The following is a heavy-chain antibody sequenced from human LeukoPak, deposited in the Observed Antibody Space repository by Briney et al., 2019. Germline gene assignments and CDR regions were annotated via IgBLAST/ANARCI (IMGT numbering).Heavy chain of an antibody. D-gene: IGHD4-17*01. V-gene: IGHV3-9*03. Sequence: GGSLRLSCAASGFTFSSYAMSWVRQAPGKGLEGVSGISWNSGSIGYADSVKGRFTISRDNAKNSLYLQMNSLRAEDMALYYCAKAGHDYGDPEAFDIWGQGTMVTVSS. CDR1: GFTFSSYA. CDR2: ISWNSGSI. J-gene: IGHJ3*02. CDR3: AKAGHDYGDPEAFDI.